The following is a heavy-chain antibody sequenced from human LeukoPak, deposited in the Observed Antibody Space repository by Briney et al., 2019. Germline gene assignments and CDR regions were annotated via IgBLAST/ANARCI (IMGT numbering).Heavy chain of an antibody. V-gene: IGHV4-59*12. CDR3: ARGGGYYDSRGLD. CDR2: IYYSGST. CDR1: GVSMTGYY. D-gene: IGHD3-22*01. Sequence: SETLSLTCNVSGVSMTGYYWSWIRQPPGKGLEWIGYIYYSGSTYYNPSLKSRVTISVDTSKNQFSLKLSSVTAADTAVYYCARGGGYYDSRGLDWGQGTLVTVSS. J-gene: IGHJ4*02.